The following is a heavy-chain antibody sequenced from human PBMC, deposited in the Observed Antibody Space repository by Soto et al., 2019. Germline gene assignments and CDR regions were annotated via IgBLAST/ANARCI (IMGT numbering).Heavy chain of an antibody. CDR3: GRGPSPRAPAGGTPYYYAMDV. CDR2: MNPINGAT. D-gene: IGHD6-13*01. J-gene: IGHJ6*02. CDR1: EYDFTAYD. Sequence: GASVKVSCKASEYDFTAYDINWVRQASGQGLEWMGWMNPINGATGSARRFQGRVSMTRNTATNTAYLELTSLRSDDTAVYYCGRGPSPRAPAGGTPYYYAMDVWGQGTTVTVSS. V-gene: IGHV1-8*02.